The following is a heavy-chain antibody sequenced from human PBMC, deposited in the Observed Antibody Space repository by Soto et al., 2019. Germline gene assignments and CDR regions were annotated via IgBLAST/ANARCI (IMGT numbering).Heavy chain of an antibody. J-gene: IGHJ5*02. CDR2: ISGSGGST. Sequence: LGLSCAAPRFTFSNYAMIWVRQAPGKGLEWVSAISGSGGSTYYKGSVKGRLNIYSDYSKYTLYLQMNRFRDEDTAVYYCAKKGSSSWYNLFDPWGQGTLVTVSS. V-gene: IGHV3-23*01. CDR1: RFTFSNYA. CDR3: AKKGSSSWYNLFDP. D-gene: IGHD6-13*01.